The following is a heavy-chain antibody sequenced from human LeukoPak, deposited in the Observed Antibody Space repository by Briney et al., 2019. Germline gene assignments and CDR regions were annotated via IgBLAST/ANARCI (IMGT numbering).Heavy chain of an antibody. CDR1: GGSIVNNDYY. CDR3: HVAATAYSSVY. D-gene: IGHD6-25*01. Sequence: SETLSLTCTDSGGSIVNNDYYWGWVRQPPGRGLEWIGMVHYSGRTYYNPSLKSRVTLSVDTSKNQFSLKVSSVTAADTAVYSCHVAATAYSSVYWGQGTLVTVSS. CDR2: VHYSGRT. J-gene: IGHJ4*02. V-gene: IGHV4-39*01.